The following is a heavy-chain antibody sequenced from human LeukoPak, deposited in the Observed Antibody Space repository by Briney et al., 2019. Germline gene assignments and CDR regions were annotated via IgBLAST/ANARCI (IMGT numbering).Heavy chain of an antibody. V-gene: IGHV1-2*06. CDR2: INPNSGGT. J-gene: IGHJ4*02. Sequence: ASVKVSCKASGYTFTGYYMHWVRQAPRQGLEWMGRINPNSGGTNYAQKFQGRVTMTRDTYISTAYMELSRLRSDDTAVYYCARAETNDYDFWSVYSASFDYWGQGTLVTVSS. CDR3: ARAETNDYDFWSVYSASFDY. D-gene: IGHD3-3*01. CDR1: GYTFTGYY.